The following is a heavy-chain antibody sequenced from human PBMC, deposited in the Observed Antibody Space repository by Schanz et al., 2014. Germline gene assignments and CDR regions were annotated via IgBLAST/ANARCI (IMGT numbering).Heavy chain of an antibody. J-gene: IGHJ3*02. CDR3: ARKMKLGVYGGKGHYSLDI. CDR2: INSVGSNT. V-gene: IGHV3-74*01. Sequence: EVQLVQSGGGLVQPGGSLRLSCAASGFTFSSHWMHWVRQDPGKGLVWVARINSVGSNTDYADSVTGRFTISRDNAKNSLYPQMNTLRAEDTAVYYCARKMKLGVYGGKGHYSLDICGQGT. CDR1: GFTFSSHW. D-gene: IGHD4-17*01.